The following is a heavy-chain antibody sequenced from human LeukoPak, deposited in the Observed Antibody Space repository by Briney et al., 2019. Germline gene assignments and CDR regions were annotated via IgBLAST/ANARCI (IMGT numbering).Heavy chain of an antibody. J-gene: IGHJ3*02. CDR1: GYSFTTYW. D-gene: IGHD3-10*01. V-gene: IGHV5-51*01. CDR2: IYPGHSDT. Sequence: GESLKISCKGSGYSFTTYWIGWVRQMPGKGLEWMAIIYPGHSDTRYSPSFQGQVTISADKSISTAYLQWSSLKASDTAMYYCAREGGFGELLVSTHDAFDIWGQGTMVTVSS. CDR3: AREGGFGELLVSTHDAFDI.